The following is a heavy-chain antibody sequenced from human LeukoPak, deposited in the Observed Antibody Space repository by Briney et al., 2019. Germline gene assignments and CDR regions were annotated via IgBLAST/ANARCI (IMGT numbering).Heavy chain of an antibody. Sequence: SETLSLTCAVYGGSFSGYYWSWIRQPPGKGLEWIGEINHSGSTNYNPSLKSRVTISVDTSKNQFSLKLSSVTAADTAVYYCARVTPYSSGWYPDYWGQGTLVTVSS. J-gene: IGHJ4*02. CDR1: GGSFSGYY. CDR3: ARVTPYSSGWYPDY. D-gene: IGHD6-19*01. CDR2: INHSGST. V-gene: IGHV4-34*01.